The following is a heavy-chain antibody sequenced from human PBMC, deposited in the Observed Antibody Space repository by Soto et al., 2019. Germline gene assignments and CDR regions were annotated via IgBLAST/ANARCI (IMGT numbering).Heavy chain of an antibody. CDR1: GFPFSSYW. CDR2: ISGDGVTT. V-gene: IGHV3-74*01. CDR3: AREYYGLLTGYYTDY. Sequence: VQLVESGGDLVQRGGSLRLSCAASGFPFSSYWMHWVRHTPGKGLDWVARISGDGVTTYYADSVTGRFTVSRDNAKNTLALQISGLRAEDTAVYYCAREYYGLLTGYYTDYCGQGTLGSVSS. D-gene: IGHD3-9*01. J-gene: IGHJ4*02.